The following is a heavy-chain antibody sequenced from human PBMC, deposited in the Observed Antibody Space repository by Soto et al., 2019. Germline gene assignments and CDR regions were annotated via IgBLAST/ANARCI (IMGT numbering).Heavy chain of an antibody. D-gene: IGHD6-13*01. CDR1: GFTFSSYG. Sequence: GGSLRLSCAASGFTFSSYGMHWVRQAPGKGLEWVAVISYDGSNKYYADSVKGRFTISRDNSKNTLYLQMNSLRAEDTAVYYCAKDMNKYSSSWLSPHSHWGQGTLVTVSS. CDR3: AKDMNKYSSSWLSPHSH. J-gene: IGHJ4*02. V-gene: IGHV3-30*18. CDR2: ISYDGSNK.